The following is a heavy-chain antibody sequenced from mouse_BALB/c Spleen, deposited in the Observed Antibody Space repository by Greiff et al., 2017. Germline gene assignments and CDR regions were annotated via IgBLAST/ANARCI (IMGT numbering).Heavy chain of an antibody. D-gene: IGHD2-4*01. CDR3: ASSTMITGAMDY. J-gene: IGHJ4*01. CDR1: GYTFSSYW. CDR2: ILPGSGST. V-gene: IGHV1-9*01. Sequence: VQGVESGAELMKPGASVKISCKATGYTFSSYWIEWVKQRPGHGLEWIGEILPGSGSTNYNEKFKGKATFTADTSSNTAYMQLSSLTSEDSAVYYCASSTMITGAMDYWGQGTSVTVSS.